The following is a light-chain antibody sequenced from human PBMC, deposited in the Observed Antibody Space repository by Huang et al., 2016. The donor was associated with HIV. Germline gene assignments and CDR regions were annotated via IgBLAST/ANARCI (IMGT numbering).Light chain of an antibody. CDR2: GAS. Sequence: EIIMTQSPATLSLSPGEGASLSCRANQSVATNLAWYLHRPGQSPRIHIFGASTRASGLPGRFSGSGSGTQFTLTVSGLQSEDFAVYYCQQYYNWPYTFGQGTKLEI. V-gene: IGKV3-15*01. CDR3: QQYYNWPYT. J-gene: IGKJ2*01. CDR1: QSVATN.